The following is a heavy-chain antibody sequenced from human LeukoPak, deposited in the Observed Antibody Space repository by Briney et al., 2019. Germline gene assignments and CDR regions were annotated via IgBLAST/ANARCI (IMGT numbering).Heavy chain of an antibody. CDR2: MNPNSGNT. J-gene: IGHJ6*02. CDR3: ARMIWSSSWYVPLYYYGMDV. CDR1: GYTFTSYD. V-gene: IGHV1-8*01. D-gene: IGHD6-13*01. Sequence: ASVKVSCKASGYTFTSYDINWVRQATGQGLEWMGWMNPNSGNTGYAQKFQGRVTMTRNTSISTAYMELSSLRSEDTAVYYCARMIWSSSWYVPLYYYGMDVWGQGTTVTVSS.